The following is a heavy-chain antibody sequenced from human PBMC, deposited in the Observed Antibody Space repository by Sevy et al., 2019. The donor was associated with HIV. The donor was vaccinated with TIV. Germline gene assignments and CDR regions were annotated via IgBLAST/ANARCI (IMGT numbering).Heavy chain of an antibody. CDR3: ARGGYYYDNAAYYALDS. J-gene: IGHJ4*02. V-gene: IGHV3-33*01. CDR2: IWSDGAYK. CDR1: GFTFSNYA. D-gene: IGHD3-22*01. Sequence: GGSLRLSCAATGFTFSNYAMHWVRQAPGKGLEWVVIIWSDGAYKYHGDSVKGRFTISRDNSKNTLYLQMKNVRVEDTAVYYCARGGYYYDNAAYYALDSWGQGTLVTVSS.